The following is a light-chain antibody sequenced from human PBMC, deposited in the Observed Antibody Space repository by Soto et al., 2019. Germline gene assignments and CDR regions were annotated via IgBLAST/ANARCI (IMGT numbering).Light chain of an antibody. J-gene: IGKJ5*01. CDR1: QSVSSSF. CDR2: DAS. V-gene: IGKV3-20*01. Sequence: EIVLTQSPGTLSLSPVERATLSCRASQSVSSSFLAWYQQKVGQAPRLLIYDASSRATGMPDRFSGSGSGTDFTLTISRLEPEDFAVYYCQQYGSSPRTFGQGTRLEIK. CDR3: QQYGSSPRT.